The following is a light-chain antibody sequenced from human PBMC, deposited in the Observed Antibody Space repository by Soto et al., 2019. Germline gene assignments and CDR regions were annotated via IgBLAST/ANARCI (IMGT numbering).Light chain of an antibody. V-gene: IGKV3-15*01. CDR3: QHYNSYSEA. Sequence: IVMTQSPATLSVSPGERATLSCRASQSFITNLAWYQQKPGQAPRLLIYGASTRATGIPARFSGSGSGTEFTLTISSLQPDDFATYYCQHYNSYSEAFGQGTKVDIK. CDR1: QSFITN. J-gene: IGKJ1*01. CDR2: GAS.